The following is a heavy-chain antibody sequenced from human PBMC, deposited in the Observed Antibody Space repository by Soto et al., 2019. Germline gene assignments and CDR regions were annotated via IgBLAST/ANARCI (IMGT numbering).Heavy chain of an antibody. CDR2: IYYSGST. V-gene: IGHV4-39*01. CDR1: GGSISSSSYY. D-gene: IGHD4-4*01. CDR3: ARLAPFYSNYAAYDY. Sequence: PSETLSLTCTVSGGSISSSSYYWGWIRQPPGKGLEWIGSIYYSGSTYYNPSLKSRVTISVDTSKNQFSLKLSSVTAADTAVYYCARLAPFYSNYAAYDYWGQGTLVTVSS. J-gene: IGHJ4*02.